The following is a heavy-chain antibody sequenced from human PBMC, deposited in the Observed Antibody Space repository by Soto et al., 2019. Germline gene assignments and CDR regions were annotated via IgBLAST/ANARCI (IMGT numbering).Heavy chain of an antibody. Sequence: QVQLQQWGAGLLKPSETLSLTCAVYGGFVSSGSYYWSWIRQPPGKGLEWIGEMSHSGGTHFNPSLKGRVTISVDTSKNQFSLKVGSVTAADTALYYCARVERGTATTVVDAFDIWGPGTMVTVSS. CDR2: MSHSGGT. V-gene: IGHV4-34*01. CDR1: GGFVSSGSYY. CDR3: ARVERGTATTVVDAFDI. J-gene: IGHJ3*02. D-gene: IGHD1-1*01.